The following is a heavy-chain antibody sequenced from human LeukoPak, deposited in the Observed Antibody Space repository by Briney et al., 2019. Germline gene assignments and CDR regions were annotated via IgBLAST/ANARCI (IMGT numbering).Heavy chain of an antibody. D-gene: IGHD6-19*01. Sequence: ASVKVSCKASGYTFTSSGISWVRQAPGQGLEWMGWISAYIGTANYAQKLQGRVTMTTDTYTSTAYMELRSLRSDDTAVYYCAREGSGWYGNWFDPWGQGTLVTVSS. V-gene: IGHV1-18*01. CDR2: ISAYIGTA. J-gene: IGHJ5*02. CDR3: AREGSGWYGNWFDP. CDR1: GYTFTSSG.